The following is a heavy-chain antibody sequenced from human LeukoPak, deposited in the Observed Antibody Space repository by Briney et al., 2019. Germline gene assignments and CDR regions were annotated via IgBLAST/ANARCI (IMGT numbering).Heavy chain of an antibody. V-gene: IGHV4-39*07. D-gene: IGHD3/OR15-3a*01. J-gene: IGHJ5*02. CDR3: ARYLSWTSWFDP. CDR2: IYDTGST. Sequence: SETLSLTCTVSGGSISSGTYYWAWIRQPPGEGLEWIGNIYDTGSTSSNPSLTSRVTMSRDTPKNQSSLKVTSVTAADTAVYYCARYLSWTSWFDPWGQGTLVTVSS. CDR1: GGSISSGTYY.